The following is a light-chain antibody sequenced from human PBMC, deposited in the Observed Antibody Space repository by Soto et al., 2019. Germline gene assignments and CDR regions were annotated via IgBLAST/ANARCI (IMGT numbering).Light chain of an antibody. CDR2: DAS. CDR3: QQYNSYSPWA. V-gene: IGKV1-5*01. J-gene: IGKJ1*01. CDR1: QSISSW. Sequence: DIQMTQSPSTRSASVGDRVTITCRASQSISSWLAWYQQKPGKAPKLLIYDASSLESGVPSRFSGSGSGTEFTLTISSLQPADFATYYCQQYNSYSPWAFGQGTKVEIK.